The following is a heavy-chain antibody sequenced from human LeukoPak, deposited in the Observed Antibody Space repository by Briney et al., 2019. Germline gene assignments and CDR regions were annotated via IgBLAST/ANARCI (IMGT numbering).Heavy chain of an antibody. CDR1: GFTFSSYW. D-gene: IGHD6-13*01. CDR3: ARVSVAAARYFDY. V-gene: IGHV3-7*01. CDR2: IKQDGSEK. Sequence: AGGSLRLSCAASGFTFSSYWMSWVRQAPGKGLEWVANIKQDGSEKYYVDSVKGRFTISRDNAKNSLYLQMNSLRAEDTVVYYCARVSVAAARYFDYWGQGTLVTVSS. J-gene: IGHJ4*02.